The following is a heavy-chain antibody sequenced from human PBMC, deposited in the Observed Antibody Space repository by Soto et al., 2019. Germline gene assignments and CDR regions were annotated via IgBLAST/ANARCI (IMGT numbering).Heavy chain of an antibody. V-gene: IGHV1-69*01. CDR1: GGTFSNFA. J-gene: IGHJ3*02. D-gene: IGHD4-4*01. CDR3: GASGRDGLGYDYRDTEGLDI. CDR2: IIPLFNVA. Sequence: QVQLVQSGPEVKKPGSSVKVSCEASGGTFSNFAVNWVRQAPGQGLEWVGGIIPLFNVAKYAQEFEGRVTVVVEDSTSTAYMDWSSVRSDVTAVYYCGASGRDGLGYDYRDTEGLDIGGHGTMVTVS.